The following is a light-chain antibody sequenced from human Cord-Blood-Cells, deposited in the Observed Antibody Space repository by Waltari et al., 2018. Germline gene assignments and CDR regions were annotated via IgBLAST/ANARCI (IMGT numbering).Light chain of an antibody. CDR1: SSNIGAGYD. J-gene: IGLJ3*02. Sequence: QSVLTQPPSVSGAPGQRVTISCTGSSSNIGAGYDVHWYQQLPGTAPKLLIYGNINRTSGVPDRFSGAKSGTSASLASTGLQAEDEADYYCQSYDSSLSGSVFGGGTKLTVL. V-gene: IGLV1-40*01. CDR2: GNI. CDR3: QSYDSSLSGSV.